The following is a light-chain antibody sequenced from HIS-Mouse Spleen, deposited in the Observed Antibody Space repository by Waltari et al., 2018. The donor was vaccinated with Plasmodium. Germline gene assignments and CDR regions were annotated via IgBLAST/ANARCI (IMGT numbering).Light chain of an antibody. Sequence: AIQMTQSPSSLSASVGDRVTITCRASQGIRNDLGWYQQKPGKAPKLLISAASSLQSGVPSRFSGSGSGTDFTLTISCLQSEDFATYYCQQYYSYPLTFGGGTKVEIK. CDR2: AAS. J-gene: IGKJ4*01. V-gene: IGKV1-6*01. CDR3: QQYYSYPLT. CDR1: QGIRND.